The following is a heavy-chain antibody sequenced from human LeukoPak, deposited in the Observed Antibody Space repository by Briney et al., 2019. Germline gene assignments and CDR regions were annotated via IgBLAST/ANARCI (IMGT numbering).Heavy chain of an antibody. D-gene: IGHD3-10*01. CDR1: GFTFSSYA. CDR2: ISGSGGST. Sequence: GGSLRLSCAASGFTFSSYAMSWVRQAPGKGLEWVSAISGSGGSTYYADCVKGRFTLARDNSKNTLYLQMNSLRAEDTAVYYCAKSAMVRGVIDYYYYYGMDVWGKGTTVTVSS. J-gene: IGHJ6*04. V-gene: IGHV3-23*01. CDR3: AKSAMVRGVIDYYYYYGMDV.